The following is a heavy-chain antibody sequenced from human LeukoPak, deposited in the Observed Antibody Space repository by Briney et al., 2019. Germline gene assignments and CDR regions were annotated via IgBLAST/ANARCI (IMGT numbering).Heavy chain of an antibody. CDR2: INQDGGDK. CDR1: GFTFSDSW. CDR3: ARDLVVPAAITYAFDI. Sequence: GGSLRLSCAASGFTFSDSWMSWVRQAPGKGLQWVANINQDGGDKYYVDSVKGRFTISRDNAKSSLYLQMNSLRAEDTAVYYCARDLVVPAAITYAFDIWGQGTMVTVSS. J-gene: IGHJ3*02. D-gene: IGHD2-2*01. V-gene: IGHV3-7*01.